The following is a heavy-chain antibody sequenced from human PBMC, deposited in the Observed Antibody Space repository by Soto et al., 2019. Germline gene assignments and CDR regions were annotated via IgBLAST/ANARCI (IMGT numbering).Heavy chain of an antibody. CDR3: AREYCPGISCYGPDY. J-gene: IGHJ4*02. V-gene: IGHV1-18*01. CDR2: VSTYNGDR. D-gene: IGHD2-2*01. Sequence: GASVKVSCKASGYTLSSFGISWVRQAPGQGLERMGWVSTYNGDRKYAQTFQGRVTMTTDTSTSTAYMELRSLTSDDTAVYYCAREYCPGISCYGPDYWGQGTLVTVSS. CDR1: GYTLSSFG.